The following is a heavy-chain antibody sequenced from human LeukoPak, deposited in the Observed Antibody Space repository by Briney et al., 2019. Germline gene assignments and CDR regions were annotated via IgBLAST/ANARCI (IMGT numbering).Heavy chain of an antibody. D-gene: IGHD1-7*01. V-gene: IGHV3-48*03. CDR2: ISTSASAI. J-gene: IGHJ4*02. Sequence: GGSLRLSCAASGFLFSTYEMNWVRQAPGKGLEGVSYISTSASAIYYADSVKGRFTISRDNAKNSLYLQMNSLRAEDTAVYYCVRTPGNWNYAADHWGQGTLVTVSS. CDR3: VRTPGNWNYAADH. CDR1: GFLFSTYE.